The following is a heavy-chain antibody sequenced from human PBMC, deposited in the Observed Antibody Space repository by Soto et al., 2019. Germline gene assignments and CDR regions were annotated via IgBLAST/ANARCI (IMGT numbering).Heavy chain of an antibody. J-gene: IGHJ6*02. CDR1: GFTFSSYA. V-gene: IGHV3-23*01. Sequence: EVQLLESGGGLVQPGGSLRLSCAASGFTFSSYAMSSVRQAPGKGLEWVSAISGSGGSTSYGDSVKGRFTISRDNSKITMYLQMISLRVEDTAVYYCAKPPGGDSQSYDYYDGMDVWGQGTTVTVSS. CDR3: AKPPGGDSQSYDYYDGMDV. D-gene: IGHD4-17*01. CDR2: ISGSGGST.